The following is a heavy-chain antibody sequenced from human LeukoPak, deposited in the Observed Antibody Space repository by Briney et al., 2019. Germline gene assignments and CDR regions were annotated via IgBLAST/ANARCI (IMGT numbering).Heavy chain of an antibody. Sequence: GGSLRLSCAASGFTFGSYGLNWVRQAPGKGLEWVSYISSSSSSVYYADSVKGRFTISRDNAKNSLYLQMNSLRAEDTAVYYCARDPPNGYNYFDYWGQGTLVTVSS. J-gene: IGHJ4*02. CDR1: GFTFGSYG. CDR3: ARDPPNGYNYFDY. CDR2: ISSSSSSV. D-gene: IGHD5-24*01. V-gene: IGHV3-48*01.